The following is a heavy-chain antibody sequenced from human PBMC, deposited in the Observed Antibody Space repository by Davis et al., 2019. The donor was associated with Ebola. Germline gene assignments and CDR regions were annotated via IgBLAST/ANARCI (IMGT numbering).Heavy chain of an antibody. CDR3: AREKEWEVLLGRAFDT. CDR1: DGSISKYY. Sequence: PGGSLRLSCTVSDGSISKYYWSWIRQPAGKGLEWIGRISASGSTNYIPSLKSRLTISVDTSKNQFFLKLSSVTGADTAVYYCAREKEWEVLLGRAFDTWGQGAMVTVSS. CDR2: ISASGST. V-gene: IGHV4-4*07. D-gene: IGHD1-26*01. J-gene: IGHJ3*02.